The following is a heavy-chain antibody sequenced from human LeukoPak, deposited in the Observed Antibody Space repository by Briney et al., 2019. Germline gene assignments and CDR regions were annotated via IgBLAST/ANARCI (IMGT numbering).Heavy chain of an antibody. CDR3: ARLLPTYYDFWSGPWAFDI. J-gene: IGHJ3*02. CDR1: GYSISSGYY. V-gene: IGHV4-38-2*01. CDR2: IYHSGST. D-gene: IGHD3-3*01. Sequence: PSETLSLTCAVSGYSISSGYYWGWIRQPPGKGLEWIGSIYHSGSTYYNPSLKSRVTISVDTSKNQFSLKLSSVTAADTAVYYCARLLPTYYDFWSGPWAFDIRGQGTMVTVSS.